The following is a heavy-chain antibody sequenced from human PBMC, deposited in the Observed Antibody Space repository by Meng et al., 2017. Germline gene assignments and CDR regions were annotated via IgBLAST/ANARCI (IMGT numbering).Heavy chain of an antibody. CDR1: GYTFTSYD. J-gene: IGHJ5*02. CDR3: ARKLYYYDSSGYYSQTGFDP. V-gene: IGHV1-8*03. CDR2: MNPNSGNT. D-gene: IGHD3-22*01. Sequence: ASVKVSCKASGYTFTSYDLNWVRQATGQGLEWMGWMNPNSGNTGYAQKFQGRVTITRNTSISTAYMELSSLRSEDTAVYYCARKLYYYDSSGYYSQTGFDPWGQGTLVTVSS.